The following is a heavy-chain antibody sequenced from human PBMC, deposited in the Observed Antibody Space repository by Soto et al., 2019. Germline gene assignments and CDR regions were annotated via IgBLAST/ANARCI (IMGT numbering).Heavy chain of an antibody. CDR1: GFTVSGNF. CDR2: IYSGDST. Sequence: EVQLVESEGGLVQPGGSLRLSCAASGFTVSGNFMSWVRQAPGKGLEWVSVIYSGDSTYYADSVKGRFTISRDNSKNTLYLQMNSLRVEDTAVYYCVRDGRAYSLEYWGQGTLVTVSS. V-gene: IGHV3-66*01. D-gene: IGHD2-15*01. CDR3: VRDGRAYSLEY. J-gene: IGHJ4*02.